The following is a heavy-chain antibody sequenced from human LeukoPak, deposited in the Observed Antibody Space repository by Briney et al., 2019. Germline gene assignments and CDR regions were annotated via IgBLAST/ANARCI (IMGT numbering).Heavy chain of an antibody. D-gene: IGHD3-22*01. CDR1: GGSISSGGYY. CDR2: IYYSGST. CDR3: ARVSYDSSGLLYNWFDP. J-gene: IGHJ5*02. V-gene: IGHV4-31*03. Sequence: SETLSLTCTVSGGSISSGGYYWSWIRQHPGKGLEWIGYIYYSGSTYYNPSLKGRVTISVDTSKNQFSLKLSSVTAADTAVYYCARVSYDSSGLLYNWFDPWGQGTLVTVSS.